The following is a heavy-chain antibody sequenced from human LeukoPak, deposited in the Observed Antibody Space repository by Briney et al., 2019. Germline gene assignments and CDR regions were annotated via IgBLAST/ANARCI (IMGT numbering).Heavy chain of an antibody. V-gene: IGHV3-11*01. CDR3: AKVEGVAATPLCFDY. J-gene: IGHJ4*02. CDR2: ISSSGSAI. D-gene: IGHD2-15*01. CDR1: GFTFSDYY. Sequence: PGGSLRLSCAASGFTFSDYYMSWFRQAPGKGLEWVSSISSSGSAIFFADSVKGRFTISRDNARNSLYPQMNSLRAEDTAVYYCAKVEGVAATPLCFDYWGQGTLVTVSS.